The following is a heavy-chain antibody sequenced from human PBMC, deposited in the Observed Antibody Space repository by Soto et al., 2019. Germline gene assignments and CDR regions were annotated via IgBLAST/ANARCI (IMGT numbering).Heavy chain of an antibody. CDR2: ISAYNGNT. J-gene: IGHJ5*02. D-gene: IGHD3-9*01. CDR1: GYTFTNYG. CDR3: ARVMPLLRYSRPNWFDP. V-gene: IGHV1-18*01. Sequence: GASVKVSCKASGYTFTNYGISWVRQAPGQGLEWMGWISAYNGNTNYAQKLQGRVTMTTDTSTSTAYMELRSLRSDDTAVYYCARVMPLLRYSRPNWFDPWGQGTLVTVSS.